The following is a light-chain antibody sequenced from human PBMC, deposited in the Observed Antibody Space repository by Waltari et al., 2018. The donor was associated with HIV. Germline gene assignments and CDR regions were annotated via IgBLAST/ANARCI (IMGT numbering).Light chain of an antibody. V-gene: IGLV2-23*02. CDR2: DVS. CDR1: SRDIGTFTL. J-gene: IGLJ1*01. Sequence: QSALPQPASVSGYRGRSITLSCTGTSRDIGTFTLVSWYQKHPNKAPKVIIYDVSKRPSGVSPRFSGSKSGNTASLKIVGLQPEDEGDYYCCSYGISTSLYVCGGGTKVSV. CDR3: CSYGISTSLYV.